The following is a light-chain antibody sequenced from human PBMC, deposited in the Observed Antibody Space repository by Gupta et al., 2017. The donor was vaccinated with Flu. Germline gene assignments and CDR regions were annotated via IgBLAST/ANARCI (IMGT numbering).Light chain of an antibody. J-gene: IGLJ3*02. V-gene: IGLV1-51*02. CDR2: EDS. Sequence: VTISGSGSSCNSGNNYVSWYQQQPEAAPKLLIYEDSKRPSCIPDRFSGSKSGTTATLRITRLQTEDEADYYCGTWDCSLSAGVFGRGTKLTVL. CDR3: GTWDCSLSAGV. CDR1: SCNSGNNY.